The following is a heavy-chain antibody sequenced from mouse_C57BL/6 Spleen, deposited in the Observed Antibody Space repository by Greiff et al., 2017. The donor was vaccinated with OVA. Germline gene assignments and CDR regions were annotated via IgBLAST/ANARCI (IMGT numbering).Heavy chain of an antibody. V-gene: IGHV1-64*01. Sequence: QVQLQQPGAELVKPGASVKLSCKASGYTFTSYWMHWVKQRPGQGLEWIGMIHPNSGSTNYNEKFKSKATLTVDTSSSTAYMQLSSLTSEDSAIYYCANTVVATEYAMDYWGQGTSVTVSS. J-gene: IGHJ4*01. CDR3: ANTVVATEYAMDY. CDR2: IHPNSGST. CDR1: GYTFTSYW. D-gene: IGHD1-1*01.